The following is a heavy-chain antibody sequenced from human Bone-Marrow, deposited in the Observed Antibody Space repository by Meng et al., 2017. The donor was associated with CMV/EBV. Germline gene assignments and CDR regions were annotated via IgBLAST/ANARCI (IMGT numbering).Heavy chain of an antibody. Sequence: GGSLRLSCAASGFTFSSYGMHWVRQAPGKGLELVAVIWYDGSNKYYADSVKGRFTISRDNSKNTLYLQMNSLRAEDTAVDYCAKPWSGYLGYVDYWGQGTLVTVSS. J-gene: IGHJ4*02. D-gene: IGHD3-3*01. CDR1: GFTFSSYG. CDR2: IWYDGSNK. V-gene: IGHV3-33*06. CDR3: AKPWSGYLGYVDY.